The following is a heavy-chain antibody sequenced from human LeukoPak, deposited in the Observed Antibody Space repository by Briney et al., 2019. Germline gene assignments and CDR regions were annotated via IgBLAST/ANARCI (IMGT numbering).Heavy chain of an antibody. V-gene: IGHV3-23*01. Sequence: GGSLILSCAASGFTFSSYAMSWVRQAPGKGLEWVSAISGSGGSTYYADSVKGRFTISRDNSKNTLYLQIHSLRAEDTAVYYCAGYCSGGSCYRPDGNWGQGTLVTVSS. J-gene: IGHJ4*02. D-gene: IGHD2-15*01. CDR1: GFTFSSYA. CDR2: ISGSGGST. CDR3: AGYCSGGSCYRPDGN.